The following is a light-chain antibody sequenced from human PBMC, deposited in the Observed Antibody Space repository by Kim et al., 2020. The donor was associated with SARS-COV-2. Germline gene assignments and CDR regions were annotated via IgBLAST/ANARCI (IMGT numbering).Light chain of an antibody. CDR1: QGISSY. CDR2: AAS. V-gene: IGKV1-8*01. J-gene: IGKJ2*01. Sequence: SASTGDRVTITCRASQGISSYLAWYQQKPGKAPKLLSYAASTLQSGVPARFSGSGSGTDFTLTISCLQSEDFATYYCQQYYSYPQTFGQGTKLEIK. CDR3: QQYYSYPQT.